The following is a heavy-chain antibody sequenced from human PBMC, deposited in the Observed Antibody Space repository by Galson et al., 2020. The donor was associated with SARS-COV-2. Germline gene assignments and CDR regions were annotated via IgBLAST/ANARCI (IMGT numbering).Heavy chain of an antibody. J-gene: IGHJ5*02. D-gene: IGHD4-17*01. V-gene: IGHV1-8*03. Sequence: ASVKVSCTASGYTFTNYDINWVRQAPGQGLEWLGWLSPNSGNTGYSQKFQGRVSITRDISISTTFMELSGLKSEDTAVYYCARDYGGNSGWFDPWGPGTLVTVSS. CDR2: LSPNSGNT. CDR1: GYTFTNYD. CDR3: ARDYGGNSGWFDP.